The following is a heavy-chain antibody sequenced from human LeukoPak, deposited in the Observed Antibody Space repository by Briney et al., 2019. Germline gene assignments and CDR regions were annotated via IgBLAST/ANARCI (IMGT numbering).Heavy chain of an antibody. Sequence: SETLSLTCAVYGGSFSGYYWSWIRQPPGKGLEWIGEINHSGSTNYNPSLKSRVTISVDTSKNQFSLKLSSVTAADTAVYYCARGRGNYDRSGYSGWFDPWGQGTLVTVSS. J-gene: IGHJ5*02. CDR1: GGSFSGYY. V-gene: IGHV4-34*01. D-gene: IGHD3-22*01. CDR2: INHSGST. CDR3: ARGRGNYDRSGYSGWFDP.